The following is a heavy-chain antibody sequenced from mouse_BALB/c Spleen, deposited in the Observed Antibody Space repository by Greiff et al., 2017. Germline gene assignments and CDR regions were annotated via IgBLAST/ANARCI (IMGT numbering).Heavy chain of an antibody. CDR1: GYTFTDYN. CDR3: ARTARATWFAY. CDR2: INPNNGGT. Sequence: EVQLQQSGPELVKPGASVKIPCKASGYTFTDYNMDWVKQSHGKSLEWIGDINPNNGGTIYNQKFKGKATLTVGKSSSTAYMELRSLTSEDTAVYYCARTARATWFAYWGQGTLVTVSA. J-gene: IGHJ3*01. D-gene: IGHD3-1*01. V-gene: IGHV1-18*01.